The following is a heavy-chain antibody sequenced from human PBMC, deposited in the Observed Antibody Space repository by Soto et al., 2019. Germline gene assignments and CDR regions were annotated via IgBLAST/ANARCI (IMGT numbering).Heavy chain of an antibody. CDR3: STDSCIHMIAVRLDY. Sequence: EVQLVESGGGLVKPGGSLRLSCTASGFIFSNAWINWVRQAPGKGLEWVGRVKSKTAGGTTDFAAPVKGRFAISRDDSRNIVYMQMNSLRTEDTAVYYCSTDSCIHMIAVRLDYWGLGTRVTVSS. V-gene: IGHV3-15*07. CDR2: VKSKTAGGTT. J-gene: IGHJ4*01. CDR1: GFIFSNAW. D-gene: IGHD3-22*01.